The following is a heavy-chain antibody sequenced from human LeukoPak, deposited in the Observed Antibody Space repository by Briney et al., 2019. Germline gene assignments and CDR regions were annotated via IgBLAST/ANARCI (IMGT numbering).Heavy chain of an antibody. Sequence: GGSLRLSCAASGFTFSNYDMSWVRQAPGKGLEWVSGISGSGGSTYHADSVKGRFTISRDNAKNSLYLQMNSLRAEDTAVYYCARDLVQLWSKDFWGQGTLVTVSS. CDR1: GFTFSNYD. D-gene: IGHD5-18*01. V-gene: IGHV3-23*01. CDR3: ARDLVQLWSKDF. CDR2: ISGSGGST. J-gene: IGHJ4*02.